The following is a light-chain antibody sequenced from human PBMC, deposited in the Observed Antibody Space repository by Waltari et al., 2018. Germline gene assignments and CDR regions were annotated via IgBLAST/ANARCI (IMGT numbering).Light chain of an antibody. CDR1: SSDLGIYNY. CDR3: TSFSSDSTPLV. Sequence: QSALTQPASVSGSLGQSITMSCTGTSSDLGIYNYVSWYQQHPGKAPKLLIYDVSNRPSGVSNRFSGSKSGNTASLTISGLQSEDEADYYCTSFSSDSTPLVFGTGTRVTV. V-gene: IGLV2-14*03. CDR2: DVS. J-gene: IGLJ1*01.